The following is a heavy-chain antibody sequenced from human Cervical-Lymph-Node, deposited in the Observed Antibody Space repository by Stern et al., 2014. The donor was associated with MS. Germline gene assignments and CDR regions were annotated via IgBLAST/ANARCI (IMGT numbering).Heavy chain of an antibody. J-gene: IGHJ5*02. CDR1: GFSLTTSGVG. CDR3: AHRSTSVAGAWAS. D-gene: IGHD1-26*01. V-gene: IGHV2-5*02. CDR2: LYWDDEQ. Sequence: QITLKESGPTLVKPTQTLTLTCDFSGFSLTTSGVGVGWIRHPPGKALEWLALLYWDDEQRYSPSLKNRLSIITDTAKNQVVLTMTNMDPVDTGTYYCAHRSTSVAGAWASWGQGILVVVSS.